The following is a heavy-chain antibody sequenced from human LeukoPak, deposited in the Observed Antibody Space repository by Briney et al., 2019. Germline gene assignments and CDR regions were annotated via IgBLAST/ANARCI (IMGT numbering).Heavy chain of an antibody. J-gene: IGHJ5*02. CDR1: GFTFSSYD. CDR3: ARGPYGSGSLRGGYNWFDP. Sequence: GGSLRLSCAASGFTFSSYDMHWVRQATGKGLEWVSAIGTAGDTYYPGSVKGRFTISRENAKNSLYLQMNSLRAGDTAVYYCARGPYGSGSLRGGYNWFDPWGQGTLVTVSS. D-gene: IGHD3-10*01. CDR2: IGTAGDT. V-gene: IGHV3-13*01.